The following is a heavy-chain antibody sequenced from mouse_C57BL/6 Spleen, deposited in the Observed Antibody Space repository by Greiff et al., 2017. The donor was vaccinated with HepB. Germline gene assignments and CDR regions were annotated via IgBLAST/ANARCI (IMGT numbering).Heavy chain of an antibody. CDR2: INPNYGTT. J-gene: IGHJ1*03. V-gene: IGHV1-39*01. CDR3: ARLGITTVVATRGDWYFDV. Sequence: VQLKDSGPELVKPGASVKISCKASGYSFTDYNMNWVKQSNGKSLEWIGVINPNYGTTSYNQKFKGKATLTVDQSSSTAYMQLNSLTSEDSAVYYCARLGITTVVATRGDWYFDVWGTGTTVTVSS. D-gene: IGHD1-1*01. CDR1: GYSFTDYN.